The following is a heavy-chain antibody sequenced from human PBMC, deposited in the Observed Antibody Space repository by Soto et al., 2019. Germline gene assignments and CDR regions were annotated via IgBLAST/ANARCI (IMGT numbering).Heavy chain of an antibody. J-gene: IGHJ6*02. D-gene: IGHD2-21*01. V-gene: IGHV4-59*02. CDR1: GGSVSSYY. CDR3: ARVALWWPYYYGMDV. Sequence: SETLSLTCTVSGGSVSSYYWSWIRQPPGKGLEWIGYIYYSGSTNYNPSLKSLVTISVDTSKNQFSLKLSSVTAADTAVYYCARVALWWPYYYGMDVWGQGTTVTVSS. CDR2: IYYSGST.